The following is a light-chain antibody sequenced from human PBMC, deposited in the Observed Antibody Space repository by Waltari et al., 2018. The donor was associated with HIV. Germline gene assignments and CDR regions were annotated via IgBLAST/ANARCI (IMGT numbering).Light chain of an antibody. Sequence: QSALTQPASVSGSPGQSITISCTGTSSDVGAYDYFSWYQQHPGKVPKLLIYDVYMRPSRISNRFSGSKSGNTASLTISGLRDEDEADYYCASFTSGRLNVFGTGTKVTV. CDR3: ASFTSGRLNV. J-gene: IGLJ1*01. V-gene: IGLV2-14*03. CDR2: DVY. CDR1: SSDVGAYDY.